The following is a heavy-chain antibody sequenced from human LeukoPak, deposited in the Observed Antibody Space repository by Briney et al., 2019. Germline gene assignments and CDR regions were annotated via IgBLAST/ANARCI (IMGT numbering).Heavy chain of an antibody. V-gene: IGHV4-4*07. CDR2: IHTSGST. CDR3: ARDRELLPFFDL. J-gene: IGHJ2*01. CDR1: GGSISNY. Sequence: RRSETLSLTCTVSGGSISNYWSWIRQPAGKGLEWIGRIHTSGSTNYNPSLKSRVTISVDTSKNQFSLKLSSVTAADTAVYYCARDRELLPFFDLWGRGTLVTVSS. D-gene: IGHD1-26*01.